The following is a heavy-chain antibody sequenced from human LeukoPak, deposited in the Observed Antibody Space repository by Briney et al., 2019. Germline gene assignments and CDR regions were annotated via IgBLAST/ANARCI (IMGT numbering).Heavy chain of an antibody. CDR2: IYTSGST. V-gene: IGHV4-59*10. CDR1: GGSFSGYY. Sequence: SETLSLTCAVYGGSFSGYYWSWIRQPAGKGLEWIGRIYTSGSTNYNPSLKSRVTMSVDTSKNQFSLKLSSVTAADTAVYYCARVRYVWGTPEAFDIWGQGTMVTVSS. J-gene: IGHJ3*02. D-gene: IGHD3-16*01. CDR3: ARVRYVWGTPEAFDI.